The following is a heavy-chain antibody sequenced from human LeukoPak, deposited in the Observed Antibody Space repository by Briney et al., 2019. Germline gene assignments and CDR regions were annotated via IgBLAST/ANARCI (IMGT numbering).Heavy chain of an antibody. CDR1: GYTLTELS. CDR2: FDPEDGET. Sequence: ASVKVSCKVSGYTLTELSMHWVRQAPGKGLEWMGGFDPEDGETIYAQKFQGRVTMTEDTSTDTAYMELSSLRSEDTAVYYCATLASITLVRGVGNCFDPWGQGTRVTVSS. D-gene: IGHD3-10*01. J-gene: IGHJ5*02. CDR3: ATLASITLVRGVGNCFDP. V-gene: IGHV1-24*01.